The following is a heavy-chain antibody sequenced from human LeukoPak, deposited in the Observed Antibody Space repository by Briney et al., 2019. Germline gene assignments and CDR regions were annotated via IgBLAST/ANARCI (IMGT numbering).Heavy chain of an antibody. CDR1: GYTFTNYW. D-gene: IGHD5-18*01. J-gene: IGHJ4*02. V-gene: IGHV5-51*01. CDR2: IYPGDSDT. Sequence: HGESLKISCQVSGYTFTNYWIGWVRQMPGKGLEWMGTIYPGDSDTRYSPSFEGQVTMSVDKSITTAYLQWSSLKASDTAMYYCARSAYSYGPLYYFDYWGQGTLVTVSS. CDR3: ARSAYSYGPLYYFDY.